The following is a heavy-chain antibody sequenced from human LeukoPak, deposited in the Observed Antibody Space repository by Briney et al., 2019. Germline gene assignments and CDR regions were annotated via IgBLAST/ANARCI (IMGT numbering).Heavy chain of an antibody. Sequence: ASVKVSCKASGYTFTGYYMHWVRQAPGQGLEWMGWINPNSGGTKYAQKLQDRVTTTRDTSISTAYMELSRLRSEDTAVYYCARDPCGEDWFDPWGQGTLVTVSS. J-gene: IGHJ5*02. CDR3: ARDPCGEDWFDP. CDR1: GYTFTGYY. V-gene: IGHV1-2*02. CDR2: INPNSGGT. D-gene: IGHD2-21*01.